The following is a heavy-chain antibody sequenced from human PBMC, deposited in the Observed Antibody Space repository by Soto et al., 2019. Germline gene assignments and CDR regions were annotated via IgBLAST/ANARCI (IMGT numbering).Heavy chain of an antibody. CDR1: GFTFSSYG. V-gene: IGHV3-33*01. J-gene: IGHJ4*02. Sequence: QVQLVESGGGVVQPGRSLRLSCAASGFTFSSYGMQWVRQAPGKGLEWVAVIWYDGSNKYYADSVKGRFTISRDNSKNTLYLQMNSLRAEDTAVYYCAREGFRPIYFDYWGQGTLVTVSS. D-gene: IGHD3-10*01. CDR3: AREGFRPIYFDY. CDR2: IWYDGSNK.